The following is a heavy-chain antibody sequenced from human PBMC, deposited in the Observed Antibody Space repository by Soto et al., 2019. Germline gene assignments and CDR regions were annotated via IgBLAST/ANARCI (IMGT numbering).Heavy chain of an antibody. CDR2: IYYSGST. J-gene: IGHJ4*02. CDR3: ARHLGPIYYGSPFDS. D-gene: IGHD3-10*01. Sequence: LEILSLTCTVSGGSISSSSFHWDWIRQPPGKGLEWIGSIYYSGSTYYSPSLKSRVTISVDTSKNQFSLKLSSVTAADTALYYCARHLGPIYYGSPFDSWGQGSLVTVSS. CDR1: GGSISSSSFH. V-gene: IGHV4-39*01.